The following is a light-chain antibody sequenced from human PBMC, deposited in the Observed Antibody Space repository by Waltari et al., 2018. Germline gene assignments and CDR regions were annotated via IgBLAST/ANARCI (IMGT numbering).Light chain of an antibody. CDR2: GAS. CDR3: QHSYNTPRT. J-gene: IGKJ1*01. CDR1: QSISSY. Sequence: DIQMTQSPSSLSASVGDRVTITCRASQSISSYLHWYQQKPGKAPKVLIYGASNLQSGVPSRFSGSGSGTDFILTINSLQPEDFATYYCQHSYNTPRTFGQGTKVEIK. V-gene: IGKV1-39*01.